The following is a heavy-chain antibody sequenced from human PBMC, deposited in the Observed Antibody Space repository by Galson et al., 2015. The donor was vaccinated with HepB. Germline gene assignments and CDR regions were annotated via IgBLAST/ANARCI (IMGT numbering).Heavy chain of an antibody. J-gene: IGHJ6*02. CDR1: GYTFTSYG. V-gene: IGHV1-18*04. CDR2: ISTYYGNT. Sequence: SVKVSCKASGYTFTSYGISWVRQAPGQGLEWMGWISTYYGNTNSAQRLQGRVTMTTDTSTSTAYMELRNLRSDDTAVYYCAREYGSSWPHYYGLDAWGQGTTVTVSS. CDR3: AREYGSSWPHYYGLDA. D-gene: IGHD6-13*01.